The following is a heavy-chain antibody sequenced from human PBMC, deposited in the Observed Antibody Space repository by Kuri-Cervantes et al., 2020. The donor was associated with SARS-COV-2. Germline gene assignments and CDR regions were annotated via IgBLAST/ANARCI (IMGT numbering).Heavy chain of an antibody. CDR2: INPNSGGT. Sequence: ASVKVSCKASGYTFTNFYIQWVRQAPGQGLEWMGWINPNSGGTNYAQKFQDRVSMTRDTSISTAYMELSRLRSDDTAVYYCARDPANTASIDYWGQGTLVTVSS. CDR3: ARDPANTASIDY. D-gene: IGHD5-18*01. J-gene: IGHJ4*02. CDR1: GYTFTNFY. V-gene: IGHV1-2*02.